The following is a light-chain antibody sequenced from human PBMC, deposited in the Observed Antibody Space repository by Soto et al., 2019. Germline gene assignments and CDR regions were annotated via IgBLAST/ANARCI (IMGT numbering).Light chain of an antibody. J-gene: IGKJ2*01. CDR2: GAS. CDR1: QRISSN. Sequence: EILMTQSQATLSFSPGERATLSCRASQRISSNVAWYQQKPGQAPRLLIYGASTRATGVPARFSGGGSGTEFTLTISSLQSEDFAVYCCQPYKDWPPYTFGQGTKLEIK. CDR3: QPYKDWPPYT. V-gene: IGKV3-15*01.